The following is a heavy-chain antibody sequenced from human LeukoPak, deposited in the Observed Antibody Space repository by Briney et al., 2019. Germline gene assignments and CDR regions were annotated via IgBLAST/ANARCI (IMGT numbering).Heavy chain of an antibody. CDR1: GFTFSSYS. CDR3: ARDPRGFYAFDI. J-gene: IGHJ3*02. CDR2: ISSSSSYI. Sequence: GGSLRLSCAASGFTFSSYSMNWVRQAPGKGLEWVSSISSSSSYIYYADSVKGRFTISRDNAKNTLYLQMNSLRAEDTAVYYCARDPRGFYAFDIWGQGTMVTVSS. D-gene: IGHD3-10*01. V-gene: IGHV3-21*01.